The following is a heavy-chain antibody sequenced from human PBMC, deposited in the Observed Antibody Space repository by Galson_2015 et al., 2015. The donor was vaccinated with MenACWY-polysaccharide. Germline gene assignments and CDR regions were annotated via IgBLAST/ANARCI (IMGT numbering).Heavy chain of an antibody. D-gene: IGHD4-23*01. CDR3: ARVLTHWYCDL. J-gene: IGHJ2*01. CDR1: GFSFDTSW. Sequence: SLRLSCAASGFSFDTSWMTWFRQAPGKGLEWVANIAPDGGEMFYVHSVKGRFTISRDNARNSLYLQMHSLRADDTAEYYCARVLTHWYCDLWGRGTLVTVSP. CDR2: IAPDGGEM. V-gene: IGHV3-7*01.